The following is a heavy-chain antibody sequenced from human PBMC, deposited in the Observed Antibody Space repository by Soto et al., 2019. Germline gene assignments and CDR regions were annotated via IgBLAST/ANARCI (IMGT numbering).Heavy chain of an antibody. CDR3: ARAMYGDYGGSDY. V-gene: IGHV3-7*01. CDR2: IKQDGSEK. D-gene: IGHD4-17*01. J-gene: IGHJ4*02. CDR1: VLTFSSYW. Sequence: EVQLVESGGGLVQPGGSLRLSCAASVLTFSSYWMSWVRQAPGKGLEWVANIKQDGSEKYYVDSVKVRFTISRDNAKNSLYLQMNSLRAEYTAVYYCARAMYGDYGGSDYWGQGTLVTVTP.